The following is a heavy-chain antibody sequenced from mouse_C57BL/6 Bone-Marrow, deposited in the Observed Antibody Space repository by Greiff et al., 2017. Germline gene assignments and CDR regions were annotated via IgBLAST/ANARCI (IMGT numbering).Heavy chain of an antibody. CDR2: INPNNGGT. Sequence: VQLQQSGPELVKPGASVKISCKASGYTFTDYYMNWVKQSHGKSLEWIGDINPNNGGTSYNQKFTGKATLTVDKSSSTAYMELRSLPSEDSAVYYCARWLPFAYWGQGTLVTVSA. D-gene: IGHD2-2*01. J-gene: IGHJ3*01. V-gene: IGHV1-26*01. CDR1: GYTFTDYY. CDR3: ARWLPFAY.